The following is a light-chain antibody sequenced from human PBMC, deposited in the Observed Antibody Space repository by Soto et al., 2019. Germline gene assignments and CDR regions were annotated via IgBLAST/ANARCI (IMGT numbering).Light chain of an antibody. Sequence: DIQMTQSPSSLSASLGDTVTISCRASQNIENYLHWYQQKAGKAPEVLLYVASVLKDGVSSRFSGSGYGTAFTLTITNLQPEDFAMYYGQQSFSSPPITFGQGTRLDIK. CDR1: QNIENY. CDR3: QQSFSSPPIT. V-gene: IGKV1-39*01. J-gene: IGKJ5*01. CDR2: VAS.